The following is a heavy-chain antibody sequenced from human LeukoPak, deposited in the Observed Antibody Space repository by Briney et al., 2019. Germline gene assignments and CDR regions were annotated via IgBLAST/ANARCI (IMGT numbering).Heavy chain of an antibody. J-gene: IGHJ4*02. CDR1: GYTLTELS. CDR3: ATALGGSGSYYSWDY. CDR2: FDPEDGET. Sequence: ASVRVSCKVSGYTLTELSMRWVRQAPGKGLEWMGGFDPEDGETIYAQKFQGRVTMTEDTSTDTAYMELSSLRSEDTAVYYCATALGGSGSYYSWDYWGQGTLVTVSS. D-gene: IGHD3-10*01. V-gene: IGHV1-24*01.